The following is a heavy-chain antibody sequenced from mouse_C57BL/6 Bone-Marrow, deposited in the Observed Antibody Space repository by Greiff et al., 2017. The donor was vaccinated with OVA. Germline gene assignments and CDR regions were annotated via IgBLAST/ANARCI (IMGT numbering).Heavy chain of an antibody. V-gene: IGHV1-77*01. CDR1: GYTFTDYY. D-gene: IGHD1-1*01. J-gene: IGHJ4*01. CDR2: IGPGSGST. Sequence: VQLQQSGAELVKPGASVKISCKASGYTFTDYYINWVKQRPGQGLEWIGKIGPGSGSTYSNEKFKGKATLTADKSSSTAYMQLSSLTSEDSAVYFCARGHYGSSYGFYYYAMDYWGQGTSVTVSS. CDR3: ARGHYGSSYGFYYYAMDY.